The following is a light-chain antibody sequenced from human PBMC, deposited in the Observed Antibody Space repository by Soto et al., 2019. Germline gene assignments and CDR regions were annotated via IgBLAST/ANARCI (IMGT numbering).Light chain of an antibody. CDR2: RVS. J-gene: IGLJ3*02. V-gene: IGLV2-14*01. CDR1: GSDVGGYDY. Sequence: QSVLTQPASVSGSPGQSITISCTGTGSDVGGYDYVSWSQQHPGKAPKLLVFRVSNRPSGVSDRFSASKFGNTASLTISGLQAEDEADYYCSSYTTTKTWVFGGGTKVTVL. CDR3: SSYTTTKTWV.